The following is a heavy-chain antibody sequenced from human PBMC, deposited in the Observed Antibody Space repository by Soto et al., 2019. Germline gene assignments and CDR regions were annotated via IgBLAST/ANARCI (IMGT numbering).Heavy chain of an antibody. J-gene: IGHJ4*02. Sequence: GGSLRLSCAASGFTFSSYAMSWVRQAPGKGLEWVSAIGGSGGSTYYADSVKGRFTISRDNSKNTLYLQMNSLRAEDTAVYYCARGGPDLATIGSFDYWGQGTLVTVSS. CDR2: IGGSGGST. D-gene: IGHD3-16*01. V-gene: IGHV3-23*01. CDR1: GFTFSSYA. CDR3: ARGGPDLATIGSFDY.